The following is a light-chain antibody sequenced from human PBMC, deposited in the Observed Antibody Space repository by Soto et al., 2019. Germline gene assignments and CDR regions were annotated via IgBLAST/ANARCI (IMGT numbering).Light chain of an antibody. Sequence: IVLTQSPGTLSLSPGERATLSCRASQSISSSYLAWYQQKPGQAPRLLIYGASSRATGIPDRFSGSGSGTEFTLTISSLQSEDFAVYYCQQYGSSYPWTFGQGTKVDI. CDR1: QSISSSY. CDR3: QQYGSSYPWT. J-gene: IGKJ1*01. CDR2: GAS. V-gene: IGKV3-20*01.